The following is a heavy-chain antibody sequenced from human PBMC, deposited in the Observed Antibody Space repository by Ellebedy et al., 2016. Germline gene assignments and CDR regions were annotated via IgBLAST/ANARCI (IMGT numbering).Heavy chain of an antibody. CDR2: INPSGGST. J-gene: IGHJ4*02. CDR3: ARDERAEYYYDSSGYPLDY. CDR1: RYTFTSYY. D-gene: IGHD3-22*01. V-gene: IGHV1-46*01. Sequence: ASVKVSXKASRYTFTSYYMHWVRQAPGQGLEWMGIINPSGGSTSYAQKFQGRVTMTRDTSTSTVYMELSSLRSEDTAVYYCARDERAEYYYDSSGYPLDYWGQGTLVTVSS.